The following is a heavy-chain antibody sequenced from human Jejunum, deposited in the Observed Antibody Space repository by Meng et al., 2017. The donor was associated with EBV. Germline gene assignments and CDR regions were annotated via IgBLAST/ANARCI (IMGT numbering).Heavy chain of an antibody. CDR1: GSSISSSSYS. Sequence: QLQLQDAVQGLVNPSETLSLSLTVSGSSISSSSYSWAWIRQPPGKGLEWIGSIYSSGSTYYNPSLKSRVTISVDTSKNQFSLKLSSVTAADTAVYYCARAPSVAAAGLNNWFDPWGQGTLVTVFS. CDR2: IYSSGST. V-gene: IGHV4-39*01. J-gene: IGHJ5*02. D-gene: IGHD6-13*01. CDR3: ARAPSVAAAGLNNWFDP.